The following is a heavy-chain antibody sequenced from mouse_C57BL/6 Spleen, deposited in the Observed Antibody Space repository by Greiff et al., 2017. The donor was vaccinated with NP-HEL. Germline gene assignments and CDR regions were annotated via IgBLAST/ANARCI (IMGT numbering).Heavy chain of an antibody. CDR3: ARKVDYYGSSYYFDY. Sequence: VQLQQPGAELVRPGSSVRLSCKASGYTFTSYWMDWVKQRPGQGLEWIGNIYPSDSETHYNQKFKDKATLTVDKSSSTAYMQLSSLTSEDSAVYYCARKVDYYGSSYYFDYWGQGTTLTVSS. CDR2: IYPSDSET. J-gene: IGHJ2*01. CDR1: GYTFTSYW. D-gene: IGHD1-1*01. V-gene: IGHV1-61*01.